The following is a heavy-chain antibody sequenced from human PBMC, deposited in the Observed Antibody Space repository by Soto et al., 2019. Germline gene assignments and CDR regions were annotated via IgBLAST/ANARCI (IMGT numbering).Heavy chain of an antibody. D-gene: IGHD3-16*01. CDR2: INHSGST. CDR3: AIAGGPRTNY. J-gene: IGHJ4*02. Sequence: PSETLSLTCAVYGGSCSGYYWSWIRQPPGKGLEWIGEINHSGSTNYNPSLKSRVTISVDTSKNQFSLKLSSVTAADTAVYYCAIAGGPRTNYWGQGTLVTVSS. V-gene: IGHV4-34*01. CDR1: GGSCSGYY.